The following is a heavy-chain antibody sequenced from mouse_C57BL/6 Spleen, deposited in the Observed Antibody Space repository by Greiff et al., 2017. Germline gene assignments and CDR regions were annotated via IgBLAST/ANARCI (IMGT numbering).Heavy chain of an antibody. CDR1: GYTFTSYG. J-gene: IGHJ3*01. CDR3: ARRQLSPAWFAY. D-gene: IGHD3-2*02. Sequence: QVQLKESGAELARPGASVKLSCKASGYTFTSYGISWVKQRTGQGLEWIGEIYPRSGNTYYNEKFKGKATLTADKSSSTAYMELRSLTSEDSAVYFCARRQLSPAWFAYWGQGTLVTVSA. CDR2: IYPRSGNT. V-gene: IGHV1-81*01.